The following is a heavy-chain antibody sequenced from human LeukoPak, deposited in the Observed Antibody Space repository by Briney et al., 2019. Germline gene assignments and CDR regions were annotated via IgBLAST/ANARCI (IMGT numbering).Heavy chain of an antibody. J-gene: IGHJ6*02. Sequence: GGSLILSCAASGFTFSSYSMNWARQAPGKGLEWVASINHNGNVNYYVDSVKGRFTISRDNAKNSLYLQMSNLRAEDTAVYFCARGGGLDVWGQGATVTVSS. CDR2: INHNGNVN. D-gene: IGHD3-16*01. CDR3: ARGGGLDV. CDR1: GFTFSSYS. V-gene: IGHV3-7*03.